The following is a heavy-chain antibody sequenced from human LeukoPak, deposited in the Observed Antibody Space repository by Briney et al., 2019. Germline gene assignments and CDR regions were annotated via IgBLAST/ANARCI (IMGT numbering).Heavy chain of an antibody. CDR1: GFTFNSYC. CDR2: IKQDGSEK. V-gene: IGHV3-7*01. Sequence: GGSLGLSCASSGFTFNSYCLIWVRQAPGKALEWVANIKQDGSEKYYVDSVKGRFTIARDNAKSSLYLQMNSLRAEDTAVYYCARDVYDFWSGTGRWFDPWGQGPLVTVSS. D-gene: IGHD3-3*01. CDR3: ARDVYDFWSGTGRWFDP. J-gene: IGHJ5*02.